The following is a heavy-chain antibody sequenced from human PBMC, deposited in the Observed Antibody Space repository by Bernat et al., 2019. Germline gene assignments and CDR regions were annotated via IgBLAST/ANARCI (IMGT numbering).Heavy chain of an antibody. Sequence: EVQLVESGGGLVQPGGSLRLSCAASGFTFSSYSMNWVRQAPGKGLEWVSSISSSSSYIYYADSVKGRFTISRDNAKNSLYLQMNSLRAEDTAVYYCARGYGSGSYWLDYWGQGTLVTVSS. CDR1: GFTFSSYS. CDR2: ISSSSSYI. CDR3: ARGYGSGSYWLDY. J-gene: IGHJ4*02. V-gene: IGHV3-21*01. D-gene: IGHD3-10*01.